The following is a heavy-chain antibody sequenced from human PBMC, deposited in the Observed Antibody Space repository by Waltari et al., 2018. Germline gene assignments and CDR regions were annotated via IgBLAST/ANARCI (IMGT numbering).Heavy chain of an antibody. V-gene: IGHV3-13*01. J-gene: IGHJ2*01. Sequence: EVQLVESGGGLVQPGGSLRLSCAASGFTFSSYDMHWVRQATGKGLEWVSAIGIAGDTYYPGSVKGRFTISRENAKNSLYLQMNSLRAGDTAVYYCARVRTGYFDLWGRGTLVTVSS. CDR3: ARVRTGYFDL. CDR1: GFTFSSYD. CDR2: IGIAGDT.